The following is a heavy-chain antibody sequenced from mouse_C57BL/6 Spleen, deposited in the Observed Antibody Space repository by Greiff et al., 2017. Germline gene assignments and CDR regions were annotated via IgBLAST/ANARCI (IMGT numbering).Heavy chain of an antibody. CDR3: ARSSITTVVASSPYYFDY. CDR2: INPNNGGT. V-gene: IGHV1-26*01. CDR1: GYTFTDYY. D-gene: IGHD1-1*01. Sequence: EVQLQQSGPELVKPGASVKISCKASGYTFTDYYMNWVKQSHGKSLEWIGDINPNNGGTSYNQKFKGKATLTVDKSSSTAYMELRSLTSEDSAVYYCARSSITTVVASSPYYFDYWGQGTTLTVSS. J-gene: IGHJ2*01.